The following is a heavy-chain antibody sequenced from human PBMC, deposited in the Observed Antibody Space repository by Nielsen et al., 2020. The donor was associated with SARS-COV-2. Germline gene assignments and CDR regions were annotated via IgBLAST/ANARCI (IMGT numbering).Heavy chain of an antibody. J-gene: IGHJ4*02. CDR3: ARDRWAGDYYFDY. CDR2: ISSSSSYI. CDR1: GFTFSSYS. Sequence: GESLKISCAASGFTFSSYSMNWVRQAPGKGLEWVSSISSSSSYIYYADSVKGRFTISRDNAKNSLYLQMNSLRAEDTAVYYCARDRWAGDYYFDYWGQGTLVTVSS. D-gene: IGHD7-27*01. V-gene: IGHV3-21*01.